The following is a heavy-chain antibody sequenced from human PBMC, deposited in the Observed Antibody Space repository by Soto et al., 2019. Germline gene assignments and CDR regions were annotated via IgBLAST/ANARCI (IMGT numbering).Heavy chain of an antibody. CDR3: ARCGYTYGLSHDY. J-gene: IGHJ4*02. D-gene: IGHD5-18*01. Sequence: ASVKVSCKASGYTFSRYYIYWVRQAPGQGLEWMGAINPSGGITTYAQKFQGRVTMTSDTSTRTVYMELSSLRSEDTAVYYCARCGYTYGLSHDYWGQGTLVTVSS. CDR2: INPSGGIT. CDR1: GYTFSRYY. V-gene: IGHV1-46*01.